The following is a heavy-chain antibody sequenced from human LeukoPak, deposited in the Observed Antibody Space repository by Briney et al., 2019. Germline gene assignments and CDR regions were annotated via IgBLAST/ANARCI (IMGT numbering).Heavy chain of an antibody. D-gene: IGHD2-21*02. CDR2: IKSKTDGGTT. Sequence: PGGSLRLSCAAFGFTFSNAWMSWVRQAPGKGLEWVGRIKSKTDGGTTDYAAPVKGRFTISRDDSKNTLYLQMNSLKTEDTAVYYCTTEYCGGDCYFDYWGQGTLVTVSS. J-gene: IGHJ4*02. V-gene: IGHV3-15*01. CDR3: TTEYCGGDCYFDY. CDR1: GFTFSNAW.